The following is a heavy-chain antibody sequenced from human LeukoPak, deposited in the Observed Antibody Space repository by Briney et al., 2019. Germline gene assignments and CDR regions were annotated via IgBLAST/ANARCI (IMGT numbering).Heavy chain of an antibody. CDR3: ARVGGYDYGLDY. CDR2: IYHSGST. D-gene: IGHD5-12*01. J-gene: IGHJ4*02. Sequence: SETLSLTCTVSGGSISSSSYYWGWIRQPPGKGLEWIGSIYHSGSTYYNPSLKSRVTISVDTSKNQFSLKLSSVTAADTAVYYCARVGGYDYGLDYWGQGTLVTVSS. CDR1: GGSISSSSYY. V-gene: IGHV4-39*07.